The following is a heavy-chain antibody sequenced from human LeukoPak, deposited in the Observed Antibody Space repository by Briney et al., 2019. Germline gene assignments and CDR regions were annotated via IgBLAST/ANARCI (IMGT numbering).Heavy chain of an antibody. CDR2: IYYSGST. CDR1: GGSISSSSYY. CDR3: ARTFTGAGHDAFDI. D-gene: IGHD3-16*01. V-gene: IGHV4-39*01. Sequence: SETLSLTXTVSGGSISSSSYYWGWIRQPPGKGLEWIGSIYYSGSTYYNPSLKSRVTISVDTSKNQFSLKLSSVTAADTAVYYCARTFTGAGHDAFDIWGQGTMVTVSS. J-gene: IGHJ3*02.